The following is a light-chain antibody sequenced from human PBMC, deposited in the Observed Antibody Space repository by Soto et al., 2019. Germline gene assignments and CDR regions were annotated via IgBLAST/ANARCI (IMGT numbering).Light chain of an antibody. CDR1: SSDVGGYNY. J-gene: IGLJ2*01. CDR3: CSYAVTYTL. CDR2: DVS. V-gene: IGLV2-11*01. Sequence: QSVLTQPRSVSGSPGQSVTISCTGTSSDVGGYNYVSWYQQYPGKAPKLMIYDVSKRPSGVPDRFSGSKSGNTASLTISGLQAEDEADYYCCSYAVTYTLFGGGTKLTVL.